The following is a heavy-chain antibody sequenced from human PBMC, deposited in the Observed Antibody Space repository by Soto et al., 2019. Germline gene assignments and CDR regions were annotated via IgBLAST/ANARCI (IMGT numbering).Heavy chain of an antibody. Sequence: QLQLQESGPGLVKPSETLSLTCTVSGGSISSSSYYWGWLRQPPGKGLEWIGSIYYSGSTYYNPSLKSRVTLSVDTAKNQYSLKLSSATAAVTAVYYCARQLVTAMESYYYYYGMDVWGQGTSVTVSS. CDR1: GGSISSSSYY. CDR3: ARQLVTAMESYYYYYGMDV. D-gene: IGHD5-18*01. J-gene: IGHJ6*02. V-gene: IGHV4-39*01. CDR2: IYYSGST.